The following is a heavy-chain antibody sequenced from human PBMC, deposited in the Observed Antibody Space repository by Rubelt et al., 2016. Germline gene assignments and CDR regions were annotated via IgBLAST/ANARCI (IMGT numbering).Heavy chain of an antibody. V-gene: IGHV4-34*01. CDR2: IHPSGST. CDR3: ARGLDSTKTGAD. Sequence: QVQLQQWGAGLLKPSETLSLTCAVYGGSFSGYYCTWIRQPPGKGLEWIGEIHPSGSTNYNPSLKSRVTISADTSKNHFSLNLNSGTAADTAVDYCARGLDSTKTGADWGQGTLVTVSS. D-gene: IGHD3-10*01. CDR1: GGSFSGYY. J-gene: IGHJ4*02.